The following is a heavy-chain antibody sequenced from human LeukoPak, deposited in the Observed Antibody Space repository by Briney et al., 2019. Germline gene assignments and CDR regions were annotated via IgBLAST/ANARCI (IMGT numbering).Heavy chain of an antibody. CDR1: GYTFTDYY. J-gene: IGHJ4*03. V-gene: IGHV1-2*02. CDR3: ARDLGASNGAPWYYFDY. Sequence: ASVKVSCKTSGYTFTDYYFHWVRQDPGQGLECMGWINPNTGATNYPQKFQGRVTVTRDTSISTAYMELTSLRSDDTAVYYCARDLGASNGAPWYYFDYWGQGTLVTVSS. D-gene: IGHD3-22*01. CDR2: INPNTGAT.